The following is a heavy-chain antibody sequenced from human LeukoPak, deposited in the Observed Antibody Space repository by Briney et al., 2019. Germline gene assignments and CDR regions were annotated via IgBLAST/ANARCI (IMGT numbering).Heavy chain of an antibody. D-gene: IGHD4-17*01. CDR1: GYSFTSYW. CDR3: ARHAVTTVTKLGVVDY. CDR2: IYPGDSDT. Sequence: GESLKISCKGSGYSFTSYWIGWVRQMPGKGLEWMGIIYPGDSDTRYSPSFQGQVTISADKSISTAYLQWSSLKASDTAMYYCARHAVTTVTKLGVVDYWGQGTLVTVSS. V-gene: IGHV5-51*01. J-gene: IGHJ4*02.